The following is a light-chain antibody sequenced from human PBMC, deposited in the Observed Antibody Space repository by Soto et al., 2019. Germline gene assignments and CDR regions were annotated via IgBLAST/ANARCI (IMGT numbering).Light chain of an antibody. CDR2: STS. V-gene: IGLV7-43*01. J-gene: IGLJ2*01. CDR3: LLYYGGAQVL. CDR1: AGAVTSAYY. Sequence: VVTQEPSLTVSPGGTVTLTCASSAGAVTSAYYTNWLQQKPGQAPRALIYSTSEKHSWTPARFSGSLLGGKAALTLSAAQPEDEADYYCLLYYGGAQVLFGGGTQLTVL.